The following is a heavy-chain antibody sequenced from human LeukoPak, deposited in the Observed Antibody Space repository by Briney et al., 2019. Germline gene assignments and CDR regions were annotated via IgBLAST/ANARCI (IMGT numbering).Heavy chain of an antibody. Sequence: ASVKVSCRASGYTFTGYYMHWVRQAPGQGLEWMGRINPNSGGTNYAQKFQGRVTMTRDTSISTAYMELSRLRSDDTAVYYCARARVPAARDAFDIWGQGTMVTVSS. CDR1: GYTFTGYY. CDR2: INPNSGGT. D-gene: IGHD2-2*01. J-gene: IGHJ3*02. CDR3: ARARVPAARDAFDI. V-gene: IGHV1-2*06.